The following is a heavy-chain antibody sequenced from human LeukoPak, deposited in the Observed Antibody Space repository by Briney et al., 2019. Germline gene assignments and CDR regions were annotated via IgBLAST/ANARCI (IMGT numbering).Heavy chain of an antibody. CDR2: ICGSGDST. Sequence: GGSLRLSCAASGFTFSNYAMSWVRQAPGKGLEWVSAICGSGDSTYCADSVKGRFTISRDNSKNTLYLQLNSLRAEDTAVYYCAKDHEPYYYDSSGYFDYWGQETLVTVSS. CDR1: GFTFSNYA. CDR3: AKDHEPYYYDSSGYFDY. J-gene: IGHJ4*02. V-gene: IGHV3-23*01. D-gene: IGHD3-22*01.